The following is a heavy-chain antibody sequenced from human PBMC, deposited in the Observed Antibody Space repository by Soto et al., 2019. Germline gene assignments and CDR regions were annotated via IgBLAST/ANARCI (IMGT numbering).Heavy chain of an antibody. CDR3: ARDRRAYCGGDCLPYNWFDP. CDR1: GGTFSSYA. J-gene: IGHJ5*02. V-gene: IGHV1-69*12. CDR2: IIPIFGTA. D-gene: IGHD2-21*02. Sequence: QVQLVQSGAEVKKPGSSVKVSCKASGGTFSSYAISWVRQAPGQGLEWMGGIIPIFGTANYAQKLQGRVTITADESPSTAYMELSSLRSEDTAVYYCARDRRAYCGGDCLPYNWFDPWGQGTLVTVSS.